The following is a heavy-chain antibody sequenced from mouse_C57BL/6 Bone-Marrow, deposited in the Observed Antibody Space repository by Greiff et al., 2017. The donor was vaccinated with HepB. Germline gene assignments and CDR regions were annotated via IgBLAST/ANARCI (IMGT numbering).Heavy chain of an antibody. J-gene: IGHJ2*01. D-gene: IGHD1-1*01. Sequence: EVKLEESGPGLVKPSQSLSLTCSVTGYSITSGYYWNWIRQFPGNKLEWMGYISYDGSNNYNPSLKNRISITRDTSKNQFFLKLNSVTTEDTATYYCARDAYYGSRGYWGQGTTLTVSS. CDR3: ARDAYYGSRGY. CDR1: GYSITSGYY. V-gene: IGHV3-6*01. CDR2: ISYDGSN.